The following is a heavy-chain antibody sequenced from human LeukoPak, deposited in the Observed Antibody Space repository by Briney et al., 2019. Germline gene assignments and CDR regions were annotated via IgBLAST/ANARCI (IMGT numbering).Heavy chain of an antibody. CDR1: GGFISRSSHY. V-gene: IGHV4-39*01. D-gene: IGHD4-17*01. CDR3: ARRGSGDYRWLYIDY. CDR2: IYYSGST. Sequence: RASETLSLTCTVSGGFISRSSHYWGWIRQPPGKGLEWIGSIYYSGSTYYNPSLKSRVTISVDTSKNQFSLKLTSVTAADTAVYYCARRGSGDYRWLYIDYWGQGTLVTVSS. J-gene: IGHJ4*02.